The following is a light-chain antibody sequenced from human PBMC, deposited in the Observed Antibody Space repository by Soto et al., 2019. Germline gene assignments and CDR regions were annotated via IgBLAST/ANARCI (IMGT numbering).Light chain of an antibody. V-gene: IGLV2-14*01. CDR3: KSYTSSLTASV. Sequence: QSALTQPASVSGAPGQWVTISCTGTSSDIGAYYYVPWYQQLPGKAPKLLIYGISNRPSGVSNRFSGSKSGNTASLTISGLQAEDEADYYCKSYTSSLTASVFGAGTKLTVL. CDR1: SSDIGAYYY. CDR2: GIS. J-gene: IGLJ1*01.